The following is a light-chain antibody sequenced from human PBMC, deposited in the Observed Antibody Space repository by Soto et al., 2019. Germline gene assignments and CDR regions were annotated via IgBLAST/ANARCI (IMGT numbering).Light chain of an antibody. CDR1: SSDVGGYNY. V-gene: IGLV2-14*03. Sequence: QSALTQPAAVCGSPGQSITMSCTGISSDVGGYNYVSWYQQYPGKAPKLMIYDVSRRPSGVSNRFSGSKSGNTASLTISGLQAEDEADYYCSSYTSSSTIFGGGTKVTVL. CDR3: SSYTSSSTI. J-gene: IGLJ2*01. CDR2: DVS.